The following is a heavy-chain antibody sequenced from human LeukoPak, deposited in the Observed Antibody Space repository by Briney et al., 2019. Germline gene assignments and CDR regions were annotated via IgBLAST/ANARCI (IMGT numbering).Heavy chain of an antibody. CDR1: GFTFSSYA. CDR2: ISGSGGST. CDR3: ARQSRQQLASDY. V-gene: IGHV3-23*01. Sequence: SGGSLRLSCAASGFTFSSYAMSWVRQAPGKGLEWVSAISGSGGSTYYADSVKGRFTISRDNAKSSLYLQMNSLRAKDTAVYYCARQSRQQLASDYWGQGTLVTVSS. J-gene: IGHJ4*02. D-gene: IGHD6-13*01.